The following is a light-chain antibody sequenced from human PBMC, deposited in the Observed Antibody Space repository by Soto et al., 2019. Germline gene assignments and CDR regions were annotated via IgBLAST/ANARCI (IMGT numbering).Light chain of an antibody. CDR3: QQRSNWPLT. Sequence: EIVLTQSPATLSLSPGERATLSCRASQSVSSYLAWYQQKPGQAPRLLIYDASNSATGIPARFSGSGSGTYFTLTISSLEPEAFAVYSCQQRSNWPLTFGGGTKVEIK. V-gene: IGKV3-11*01. J-gene: IGKJ4*01. CDR1: QSVSSY. CDR2: DAS.